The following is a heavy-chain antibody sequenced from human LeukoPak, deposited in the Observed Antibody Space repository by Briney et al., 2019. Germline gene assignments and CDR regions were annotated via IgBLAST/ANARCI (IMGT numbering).Heavy chain of an antibody. V-gene: IGHV3-20*04. D-gene: IGHD3-9*01. CDR1: GFTFDDYG. CDR3: ARVGYYDILPGLTALHSYYYYYYMDV. J-gene: IGHJ6*03. CDR2: INWNGGST. Sequence: GGSLRLSCAASGFTFDDYGISWVRQAPGKGLEWVSGINWNGGSTGYADSVKGRFTISRDNANNSLYLQMNSLRAEDTALYYCARVGYYDILPGLTALHSYYYYYYMDVWGKGTTVTVSS.